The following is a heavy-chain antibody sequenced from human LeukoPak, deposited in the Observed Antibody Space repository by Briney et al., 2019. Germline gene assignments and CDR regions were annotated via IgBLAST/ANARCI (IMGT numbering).Heavy chain of an antibody. Sequence: SETLSLTCAVSGGSISSGGYSWSWIRQPPGKGLEWIGYIYHSGSTYYNPSLKSRVTISVDTSKNQFSLKLSSVTAADTAVYYCARVVRTVDDAFDIWGQGTMVTVSS. CDR1: GGSISSGGYS. CDR2: IYHSGST. J-gene: IGHJ3*02. V-gene: IGHV4-30-2*05. D-gene: IGHD3-10*01. CDR3: ARVVRTVDDAFDI.